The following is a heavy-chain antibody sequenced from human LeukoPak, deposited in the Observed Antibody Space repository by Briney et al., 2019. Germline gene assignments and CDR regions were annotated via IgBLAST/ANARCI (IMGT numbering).Heavy chain of an antibody. Sequence: GGSLRLSCAASGFTFSSYAMSWVRQAPGKGLEWVSAISGSGGSTYYADSVKGRFTISRDNSKNTLYLQMNSLRAEDTAVYYCAKGSESYYIPYYYGMDVWGQGTTVTVSS. J-gene: IGHJ6*02. CDR3: AKGSESYYIPYYYGMDV. D-gene: IGHD1-26*01. CDR1: GFTFSSYA. V-gene: IGHV3-23*01. CDR2: ISGSGGST.